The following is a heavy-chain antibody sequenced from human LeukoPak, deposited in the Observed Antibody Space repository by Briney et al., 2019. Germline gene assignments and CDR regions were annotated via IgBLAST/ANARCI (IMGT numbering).Heavy chain of an antibody. CDR2: VYYIGRT. D-gene: IGHD2-2*01. V-gene: IGHV4-39*07. CDR1: GGSVNNSSYY. CDR3: ARSNVVVPSITKGYYYYAMDV. J-gene: IGHJ6*02. Sequence: PSETLSLTCTVSGGSVNNSSYYWGWIRQPPGKGLEWIGSVYYIGRTYYKPSLKSRLTVSIDTSKNQFSLKLSSVTAADTAVYYRARSNVVVPSITKGYYYYAMDVWGQGTTVTVSS.